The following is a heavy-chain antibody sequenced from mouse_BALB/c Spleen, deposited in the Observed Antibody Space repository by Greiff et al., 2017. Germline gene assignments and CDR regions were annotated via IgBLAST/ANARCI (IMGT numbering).Heavy chain of an antibody. V-gene: IGHV5-6-3*01. CDR1: GFTFSSYG. CDR2: INSNGGST. D-gene: IGHD4-1*01. J-gene: IGHJ4*01. Sequence: EVKLVESGGGLVQPGGSLKLSCAASGFTFSSYGMSWVRQTPDKRLELVATINSNGGSTYYPDSVKGRFTISRDNAKNTLYLQMSSLKSEDTAMYYCARTRNWDNAMDYWGQGTSVTVSS. CDR3: ARTRNWDNAMDY.